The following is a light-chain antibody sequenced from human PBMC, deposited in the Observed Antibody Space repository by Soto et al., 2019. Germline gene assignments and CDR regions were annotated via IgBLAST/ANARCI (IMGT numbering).Light chain of an antibody. J-gene: IGKJ1*01. Sequence: DIHVTQSPSTLSASVGDRVTITCRASQPISTWLAWYQEKPGKAPKLLIYDASSLEGGVPSRFSGSGSGTEFTLTISSLQPDDFATYYCQQYYSYPRTFGQGTKVDI. CDR1: QPISTW. V-gene: IGKV1-5*01. CDR3: QQYYSYPRT. CDR2: DAS.